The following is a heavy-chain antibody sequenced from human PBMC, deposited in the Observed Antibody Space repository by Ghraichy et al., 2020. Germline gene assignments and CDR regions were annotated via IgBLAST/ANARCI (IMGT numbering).Heavy chain of an antibody. CDR2: ISGYSGNT. CDR3: ARDDTLGFFDY. CDR1: GYTFTSYG. J-gene: IGHJ4*02. D-gene: IGHD2-2*02. V-gene: IGHV1-18*04. Sequence: ASVKVSCKASGYTFTSYGVSWVRQAPGQGLEWMGWISGYSGNTNYAQILQGRVTMTTDTSTSTAYMELRSLSSDDTAVYYCARDDTLGFFDYWGQVTLVTGSS.